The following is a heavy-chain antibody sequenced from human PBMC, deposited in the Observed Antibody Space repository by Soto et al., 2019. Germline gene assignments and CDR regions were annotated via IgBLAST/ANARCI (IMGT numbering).Heavy chain of an antibody. D-gene: IGHD2-2*02. J-gene: IGHJ6*02. CDR2: ISGSGGIT. CDR3: AKYLGDIVVVPAAIRNYYYYGMDV. Sequence: LRLSFAASGLTFSSYAISWVRQAPGKGLEWVSAISGSGGITYYADSVKGRFTISRDNSKNTLYLQMNSLRAEDTAVYYCAKYLGDIVVVPAAIRNYYYYGMDVWGQGTTVTVSS. CDR1: GLTFSSYA. V-gene: IGHV3-23*01.